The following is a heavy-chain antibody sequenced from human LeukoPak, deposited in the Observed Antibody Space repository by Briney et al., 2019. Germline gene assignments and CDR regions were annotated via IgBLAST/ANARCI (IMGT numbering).Heavy chain of an antibody. V-gene: IGHV3-30-3*01. J-gene: IGHJ6*02. Sequence: GRSLRLSCAASGFTFSSYAMHWVRQAPGKGLEWVAVISYDGSNKYYADSVKGRFTISRDNSKNTLYPQMNSLRAEDTAVYYCARDYNWLQLGAYYYYYGMDVWGQGTTVTVSS. CDR1: GFTFSSYA. CDR3: ARDYNWLQLGAYYYYYGMDV. D-gene: IGHD1-1*01. CDR2: ISYDGSNK.